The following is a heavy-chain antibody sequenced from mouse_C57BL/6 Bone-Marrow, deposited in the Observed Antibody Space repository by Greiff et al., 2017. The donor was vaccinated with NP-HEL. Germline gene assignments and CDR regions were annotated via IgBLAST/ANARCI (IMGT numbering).Heavy chain of an antibody. D-gene: IGHD2-5*01. J-gene: IGHJ2*01. Sequence: VQLQQSGPVLVKPGASVKMSCKASGYTFTDYYMNWVKPSHGKSLEWIGVINPYNGCTSYNQKFKGKATLTVDKSSSTAYMELNSLTSEDSAVYYCARGYSNYDYFDYWGQGTTLTVSS. CDR3: ARGYSNYDYFDY. CDR2: INPYNGCT. CDR1: GYTFTDYY. V-gene: IGHV1-19*01.